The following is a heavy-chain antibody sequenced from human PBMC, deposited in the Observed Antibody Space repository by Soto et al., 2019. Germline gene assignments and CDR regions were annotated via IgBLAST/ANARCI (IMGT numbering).Heavy chain of an antibody. J-gene: IGHJ6*02. Sequence: GGSLRLSCAASGFTFSSYAMHWVRQAPGKGLEWVAVISYDGSNKYYADSVKGRFTISRDNSKNTLYLQMNSLRAEDTAVYYCARDLEGDILTGYYPRQYYGMDVWGQGTTVTVSS. CDR1: GFTFSSYA. D-gene: IGHD3-9*01. CDR3: ARDLEGDILTGYYPRQYYGMDV. V-gene: IGHV3-30-3*01. CDR2: ISYDGSNK.